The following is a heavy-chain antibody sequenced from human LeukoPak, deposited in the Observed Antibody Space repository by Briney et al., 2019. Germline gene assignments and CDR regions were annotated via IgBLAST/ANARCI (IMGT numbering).Heavy chain of an antibody. Sequence: GGSLRLSCAASGFTFSSYAMHWVRQAPGKGLEWVAVISYDGSNEYYADSVKGRFTISRDNSKNTLYLQMNSLRAEDTAAYYCASRYSGYDYGFDYWGQGTLVTVSS. V-gene: IGHV3-30*04. CDR2: ISYDGSNE. D-gene: IGHD5-12*01. CDR3: ASRYSGYDYGFDY. CDR1: GFTFSSYA. J-gene: IGHJ4*02.